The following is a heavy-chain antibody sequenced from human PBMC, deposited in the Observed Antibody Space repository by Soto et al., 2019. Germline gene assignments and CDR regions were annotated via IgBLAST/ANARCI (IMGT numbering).Heavy chain of an antibody. V-gene: IGHV3-23*01. CDR2: ISGSGGST. Sequence: PGGSLRLSCAASGFTFSSYAMSWVRQAPGKGLEWVSAISGSGGSTYYADSVKGRFTISRDNSKNTLYLQMNSLRAEDTAVYYCAKDKAYCGGDCPYGAYYFDYWGQGTLVTVSS. CDR3: AKDKAYCGGDCPYGAYYFDY. J-gene: IGHJ4*02. CDR1: GFTFSSYA. D-gene: IGHD2-21*02.